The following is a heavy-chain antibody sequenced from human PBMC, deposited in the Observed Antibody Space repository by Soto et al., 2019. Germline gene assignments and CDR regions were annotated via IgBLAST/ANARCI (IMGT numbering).Heavy chain of an antibody. CDR1: GGSISSGDYY. J-gene: IGHJ5*02. CDR2: IYHSGST. Sequence: SETLSLTCTVSGGSISSGDYYWSWIRQPPGKGLEWIGYIYHSGSTNYNPSLKSRVTISVDTSKNQFSLKLSSVTAADTAVYYCARVRKTFGGFLNWFDPWGQATRVTVSS. D-gene: IGHD3-3*01. V-gene: IGHV4-30-2*01. CDR3: ARVRKTFGGFLNWFDP.